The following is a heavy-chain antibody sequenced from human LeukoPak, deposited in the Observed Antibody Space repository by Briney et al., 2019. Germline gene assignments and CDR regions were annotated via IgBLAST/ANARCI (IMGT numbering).Heavy chain of an antibody. CDR2: IKQDGSEK. CDR3: ARVRIAAAGMGWFDP. J-gene: IGHJ5*02. CDR1: GFTFSSYW. D-gene: IGHD6-13*01. V-gene: IGHV3-7*01. Sequence: GGSLRLSCAASGFTFSSYWMSWVRQAPGKGLEWVANIKQDGSEKYYVDSVKGRFTMSRDNAKNSLYLQMNSLRAEDTAVYYCARVRIAAAGMGWFDPWGQGTLVTVSS.